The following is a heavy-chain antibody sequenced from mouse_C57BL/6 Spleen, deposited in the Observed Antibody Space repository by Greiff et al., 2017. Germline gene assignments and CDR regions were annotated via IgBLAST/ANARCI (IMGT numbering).Heavy chain of an antibody. CDR2: IHPNSGST. D-gene: IGHD2-1*01. J-gene: IGHJ2*01. Sequence: QVQLKQSGAELVKPGASVKLSCKASGYTFTSYWMHWVKQRPGQGLEWIGMIHPNSGSTNYNEKFKSKATLTVDKSSSTAYMQLSSLTSEDSAVYYCARRGYYGNYVTSYFDYWGQGTTLTVSS. CDR3: ARRGYYGNYVTSYFDY. CDR1: GYTFTSYW. V-gene: IGHV1-64*01.